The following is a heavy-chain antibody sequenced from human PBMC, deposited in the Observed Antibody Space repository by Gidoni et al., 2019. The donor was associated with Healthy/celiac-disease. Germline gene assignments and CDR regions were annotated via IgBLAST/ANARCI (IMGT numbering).Heavy chain of an antibody. J-gene: IGHJ4*02. V-gene: IGHV3-30*18. CDR3: AKDTKPVVISYFDY. D-gene: IGHD3-22*01. Sequence: QVQLVESGGGVVQPGRSLRLSCAASGFTFSSYGMHWVRQAPGKGLEWVAVISYDGSNKYYADSVKGRFTISRDNSKNTLYLQMNSLRAEDTAVYYCAKDTKPVVISYFDYWGQGTLVTVSS. CDR2: ISYDGSNK. CDR1: GFTFSSYG.